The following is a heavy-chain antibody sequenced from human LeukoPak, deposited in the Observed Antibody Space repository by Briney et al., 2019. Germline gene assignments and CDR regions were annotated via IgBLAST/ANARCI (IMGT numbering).Heavy chain of an antibody. J-gene: IGHJ4*02. V-gene: IGHV1-46*01. CDR3: GRDQYSYGLFDY. D-gene: IGHD5-18*01. Sequence: GASVKVSCKASGYTFTSYYMHWVRQAPGQGLECVGMINPSGCNTSYAQKFQGRVTMTRDTSTSTVYIELSSLRSEDTAVYYCGRDQYSYGLFDYWGQGTPVTVSS. CDR2: INPSGCNT. CDR1: GYTFTSYY.